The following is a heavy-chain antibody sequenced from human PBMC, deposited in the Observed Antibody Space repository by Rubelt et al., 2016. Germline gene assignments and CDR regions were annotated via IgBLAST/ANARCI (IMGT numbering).Heavy chain of an antibody. V-gene: IGHV2-5*02. CDR1: GFSLSTSGVG. CDR2: IYWDDDK. J-gene: IGHJ3*02. D-gene: IGHD6-13*01. CDR3: AHRRAIAAPGDAFDI. Sequence: QITLKESGPTLVKSTQTLTLSCTFSGFSLSTSGVGVSWIRQPPGKALEWLTLIYWDDDKRYSPSLKSRLTITKDTSKNQVVLTMTNMVPMDTATYYCAHRRAIAAPGDAFDIWGQGTMVTVSS.